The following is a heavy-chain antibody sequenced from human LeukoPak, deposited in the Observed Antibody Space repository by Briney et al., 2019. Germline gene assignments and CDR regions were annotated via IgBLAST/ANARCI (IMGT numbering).Heavy chain of an antibody. CDR3: ARGRRGYSYGTFDY. D-gene: IGHD5-18*01. CDR2: IYYSGST. V-gene: IGHV4-31*03. CDR1: GGSISIGGYY. Sequence: PSQTLSLTCTVSGGSISIGGYYWSWIRQHPGKGLEWIGYIYYSGSTYYNPSLKSRVTISVDTSKNQFSLKLSSVTAADTAVYYCARGRRGYSYGTFDYWGQGTLVTVSS. J-gene: IGHJ4*02.